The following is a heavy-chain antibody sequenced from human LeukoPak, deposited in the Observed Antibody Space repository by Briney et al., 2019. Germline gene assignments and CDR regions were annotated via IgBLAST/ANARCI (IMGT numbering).Heavy chain of an antibody. V-gene: IGHV4-59*12. Sequence: NPSETLSLTCTVSGGSISSYYWSWIRQPPGKGLEWIGYIHDSGSTNYNPRLKSRVTISVDTSKNQFSLKLISVTAADTAVYYCARLYRKTYKWNDQPDYWGQGTLVTVSS. D-gene: IGHD1-20*01. CDR1: GGSISSYY. J-gene: IGHJ4*02. CDR2: IHDSGST. CDR3: ARLYRKTYKWNDQPDY.